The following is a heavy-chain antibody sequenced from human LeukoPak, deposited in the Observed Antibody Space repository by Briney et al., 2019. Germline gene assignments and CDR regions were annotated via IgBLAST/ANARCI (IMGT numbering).Heavy chain of an antibody. J-gene: IGHJ6*03. CDR3: ARGLAAAGNGPGPYYYYYYYMDV. Sequence: PSETLSLTCTVSGGSISSYYWSWIRQPAGKGLEWIGRIYTSGSTNYNPSLKSRVTMSVDTSKNQFSLKLSSVTAADTAVYYCARGLAAAGNGPGPYYYYYYYMDVWGKGTTVTVSS. V-gene: IGHV4-4*07. CDR2: IYTSGST. CDR1: GGSISSYY. D-gene: IGHD6-13*01.